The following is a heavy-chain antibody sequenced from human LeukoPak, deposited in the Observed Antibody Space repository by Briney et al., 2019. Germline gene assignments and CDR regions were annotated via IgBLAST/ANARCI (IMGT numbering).Heavy chain of an antibody. Sequence: GGSLRLSCAASGFTFSSYAMSWVRQAPGKGLEWVSAISGSGGSTYYADSVKGRFTISRDNSKHTLYLQMNRLRAEDTAVYYCAKAGYCSSTSCYINWFDPWGQGTLVTVSS. CDR3: AKAGYCSSTSCYINWFDP. D-gene: IGHD2-2*02. CDR1: GFTFSSYA. V-gene: IGHV3-23*01. CDR2: ISGSGGST. J-gene: IGHJ5*02.